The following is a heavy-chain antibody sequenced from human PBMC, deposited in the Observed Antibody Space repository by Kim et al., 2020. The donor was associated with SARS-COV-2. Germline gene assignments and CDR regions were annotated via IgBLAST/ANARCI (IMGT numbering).Heavy chain of an antibody. CDR2: MNPNSGNT. Sequence: ASVKVSCKASGYTFTSYDINWVRQATGQGLEWMGWMNPNSGNTGYAQKFQGRVTMTRNTSISTAYMELSSLRSEDTAVYYCARGPVATIGYWFDPWGQGTLVTVSS. CDR3: ARGPVATIGYWFDP. V-gene: IGHV1-8*01. D-gene: IGHD5-12*01. CDR1: GYTFTSYD. J-gene: IGHJ5*02.